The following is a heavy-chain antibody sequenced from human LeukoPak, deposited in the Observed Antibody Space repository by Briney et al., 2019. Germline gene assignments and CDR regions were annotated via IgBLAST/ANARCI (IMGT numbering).Heavy chain of an antibody. Sequence: GGSLRLSCAASGFTVSSNYMSWVRQAPGKGLEWVSVIYSGGSTYYADSVKGRFTISRDNSKNTLYLQMNSLRAEDTAVYYCASTNGRYFDWLLSHFGYWGQGTLVTVSS. CDR3: ASTNGRYFDWLLSHFGY. CDR2: IYSGGST. D-gene: IGHD3-9*01. CDR1: GFTVSSNY. V-gene: IGHV3-66*01. J-gene: IGHJ4*02.